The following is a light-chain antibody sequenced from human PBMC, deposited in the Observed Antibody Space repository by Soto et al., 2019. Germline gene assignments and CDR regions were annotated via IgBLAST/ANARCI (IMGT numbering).Light chain of an antibody. CDR3: QQYNSYSPT. Sequence: DIQMTQSPSTLSASVGDRVTITCRASQSISSWLAWYQQKPGKAPKLLIYDASSLESGVPSNFSGSGSGTEFTLTISSLQPDDFATYYCQQYNSYSPTFGQGTKVDIK. J-gene: IGKJ1*01. CDR2: DAS. V-gene: IGKV1-5*01. CDR1: QSISSW.